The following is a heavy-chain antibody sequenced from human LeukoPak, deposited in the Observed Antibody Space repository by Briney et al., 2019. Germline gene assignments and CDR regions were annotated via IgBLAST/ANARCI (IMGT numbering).Heavy chain of an antibody. CDR2: ISAYNGNT. D-gene: IGHD2-15*01. V-gene: IGHV1-18*01. Sequence: ASVKVSCKAYGYTFTSYGISWVRQAPGQGLEWMGWISAYNGNTNYAQKLQGRVTMTTDTSTSTAYMELRSLRSDDTAVYYCARAGYCSGGSCYSADYWGQGTLVTVSS. CDR1: GYTFTSYG. J-gene: IGHJ4*02. CDR3: ARAGYCSGGSCYSADY.